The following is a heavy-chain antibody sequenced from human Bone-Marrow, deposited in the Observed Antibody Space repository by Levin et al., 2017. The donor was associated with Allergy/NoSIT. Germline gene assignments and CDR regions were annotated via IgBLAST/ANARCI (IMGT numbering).Heavy chain of an antibody. Sequence: GESLKISCAASGFTFDDYGMSWVRQAPGKGLEWVSGINWNGGSTGYADSVKGRFTISRDNAKNSLYLQMNSLRAEDTALYYCARGGYYGSGSPPYYFDYWGQGTLVTVSS. CDR1: GFTFDDYG. CDR3: ARGGYYGSGSPPYYFDY. V-gene: IGHV3-20*04. J-gene: IGHJ4*02. CDR2: INWNGGST. D-gene: IGHD3-10*01.